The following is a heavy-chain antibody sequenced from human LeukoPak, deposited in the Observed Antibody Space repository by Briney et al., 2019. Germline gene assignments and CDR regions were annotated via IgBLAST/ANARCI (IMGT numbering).Heavy chain of an antibody. V-gene: IGHV3-23*01. Sequence: GSLRPSCAASGFTFSSYAMSWVRQAPGKGLEWVSAISGSGGSTYYADSVKGRFTISRDNSKNTLYLQMNSLRAEDTAVYYCAKVNYDYVWGSYRPDAFDIWGQGTMVTVSS. J-gene: IGHJ3*02. D-gene: IGHD3-16*02. CDR1: GFTFSSYA. CDR2: ISGSGGST. CDR3: AKVNYDYVWGSYRPDAFDI.